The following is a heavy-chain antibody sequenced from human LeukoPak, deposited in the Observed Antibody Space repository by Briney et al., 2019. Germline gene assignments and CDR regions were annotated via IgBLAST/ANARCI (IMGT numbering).Heavy chain of an antibody. CDR1: GYTFTIYG. Sequence: ASVKVSCKASGYTFTIYGISWVRQAPGQGLEWMGWISAYNGATNYAQNLQGRVTMTTDTSTRTAYMELRSLRSDDTAVYYCARGAPGYGILTGYSDSWGQGTLVTVSS. J-gene: IGHJ4*02. CDR2: ISAYNGAT. CDR3: ARGAPGYGILTGYSDS. D-gene: IGHD3-9*01. V-gene: IGHV1-18*01.